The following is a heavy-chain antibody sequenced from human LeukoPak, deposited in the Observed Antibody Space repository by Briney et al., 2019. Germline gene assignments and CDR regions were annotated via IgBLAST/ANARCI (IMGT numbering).Heavy chain of an antibody. Sequence: SENLSLNCAVYGGSFSGYYWSWIRQPPGKGLEGIGEINHSGSTNYNPSLKSRVTISVDTSKNQFSLKLSSVTAADTAVYYCARDIVVVPAAPYYYYGMDVWGKGTPVTVSS. CDR1: GGSFSGYY. J-gene: IGHJ6*04. D-gene: IGHD2-2*01. CDR2: INHSGST. V-gene: IGHV4-34*01. CDR3: ARDIVVVPAAPYYYYGMDV.